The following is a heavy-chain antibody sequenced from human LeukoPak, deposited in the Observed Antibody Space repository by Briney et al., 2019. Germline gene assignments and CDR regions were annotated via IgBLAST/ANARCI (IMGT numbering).Heavy chain of an antibody. J-gene: IGHJ3*02. D-gene: IGHD2-21*02. CDR1: GCSVISNY. CDR3: ARGVTVRGGPFEI. CDR2: INGGVDT. Sequence: GGSLRLSCAASGCSVISNYMNWVRQAPGKGLEWVSLINGGVDTNYADSLKGRFTISIDNSKNPLNLQMNRLRAEDTAIYYCARGVTVRGGPFEIWGQGKMVTVSS. V-gene: IGHV3-53*01.